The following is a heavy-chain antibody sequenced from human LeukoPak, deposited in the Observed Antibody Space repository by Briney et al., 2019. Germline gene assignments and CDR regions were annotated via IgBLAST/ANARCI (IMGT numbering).Heavy chain of an antibody. CDR2: VSYEGSNK. V-gene: IGHV3-30-3*01. CDR3: ARVRCSSAACNFAAMDV. D-gene: IGHD2-2*01. CDR1: GFTFSSYA. Sequence: GRSLRLSCAPSGFTFSSYAMHWVRQAPGKGLEWVAVVSYEGSNKLYADSVKGRFTISRDNSKNTLYLQMNSLRAEDTAVYFCARVRCSSAACNFAAMDVWGQGTTVTVSS. J-gene: IGHJ6*02.